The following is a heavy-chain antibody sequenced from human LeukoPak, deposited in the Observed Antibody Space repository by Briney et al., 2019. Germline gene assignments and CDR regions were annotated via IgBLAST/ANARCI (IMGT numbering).Heavy chain of an antibody. V-gene: IGHV1-18*01. Sequence: ASVKVSCKASGYTITSYGISWVRQAPGQGLEWMGWISAYNGNTNYAQKLQGRVTMTTDTSTSTAYMELRSLRSEDTAVYYCARDFVAVASLDYWGQGTLVTVSS. CDR1: GYTITSYG. CDR3: ARDFVAVASLDY. D-gene: IGHD6-19*01. CDR2: ISAYNGNT. J-gene: IGHJ4*02.